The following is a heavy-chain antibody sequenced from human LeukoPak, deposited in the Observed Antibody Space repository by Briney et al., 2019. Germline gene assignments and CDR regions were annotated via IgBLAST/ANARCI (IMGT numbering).Heavy chain of an antibody. CDR2: IYYSGST. CDR1: GGSISSGDYY. V-gene: IGHV4-30-4*01. CDR3: ARVGVRISASGIYYGMDV. D-gene: IGHD6-13*01. Sequence: SETLSLTCSVSGGSISSGDYYWSWVRQPRGEGLEWIGNIYYSGSTYYNPSLESRVTISVDRSKNQFSLKLSSVTAADTAGYYCARVGVRISASGIYYGMDVWGQGTTVPVSS. J-gene: IGHJ6*02.